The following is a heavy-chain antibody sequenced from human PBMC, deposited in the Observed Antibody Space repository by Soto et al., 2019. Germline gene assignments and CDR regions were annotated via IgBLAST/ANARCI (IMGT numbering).Heavy chain of an antibody. Sequence: ASVKVSCKAPAVTFTSYFMHWVRQAPGHGLEWIGVINPNGGSTKFAQTFQGRVTMTGDTSTSTGYMELRSLRSEDTAVYLCARVSNHYYSGDHDDYLGPWGQGTQITVSS. V-gene: IGHV1-46*01. D-gene: IGHD5-12*01. J-gene: IGHJ5*02. CDR3: ARVSNHYYSGDHDDYLGP. CDR2: INPNGGST. CDR1: AVTFTSYF.